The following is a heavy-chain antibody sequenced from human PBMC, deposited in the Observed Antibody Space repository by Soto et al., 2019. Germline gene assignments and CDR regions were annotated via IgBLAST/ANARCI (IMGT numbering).Heavy chain of an antibody. V-gene: IGHV4-31*03. J-gene: IGHJ4*02. CDR2: IYYSGST. D-gene: IGHD3-10*01. CDR1: GGSISSGGFY. Sequence: LSLTCTVSGGSISSGGFYWSWIRQHPGKGLEWIGYIYYSGSTYYNPSLKSRVTISVDTSKNQFSLKLSSVTAADTAVYYCARDNPSTFRKRGFDYWGQGTLVTVSS. CDR3: ARDNPSTFRKRGFDY.